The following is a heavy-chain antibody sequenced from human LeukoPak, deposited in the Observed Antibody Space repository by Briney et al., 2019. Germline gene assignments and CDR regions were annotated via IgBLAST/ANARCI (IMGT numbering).Heavy chain of an antibody. J-gene: IGHJ4*02. CDR2: ISGSGGST. CDR1: GVAFSSYA. Sequence: GGSLRLSCAASGVAFSSYAMSWVRQAPGKGLEGCSAISGSGGSTYSADSVKGRFTISRDNSKTTLYLQMNSLRAEDTAVYYCAKPYYDFWSGYYIGGDAFDYWGQGTLVTVSS. D-gene: IGHD3-3*01. CDR3: AKPYYDFWSGYYIGGDAFDY. V-gene: IGHV3-23*01.